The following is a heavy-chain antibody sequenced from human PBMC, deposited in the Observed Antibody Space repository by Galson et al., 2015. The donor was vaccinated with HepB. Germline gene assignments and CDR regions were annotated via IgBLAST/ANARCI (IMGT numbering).Heavy chain of an antibody. CDR2: INPGDSDT. V-gene: IGHV5-51*01. Sequence: QSGAEVKKPGESLKISCQGSGYSFSTYWIGWVRQMPGKGLEWMGIINPGDSDTRYSPSFQGQVTISADKSISTAYLQWSSLKASDTAIYYCARHGGSPPTISGFDPWGQGTLVTVSP. J-gene: IGHJ5*02. CDR3: ARHGGSPPTISGFDP. CDR1: GYSFSTYW. D-gene: IGHD3-16*01.